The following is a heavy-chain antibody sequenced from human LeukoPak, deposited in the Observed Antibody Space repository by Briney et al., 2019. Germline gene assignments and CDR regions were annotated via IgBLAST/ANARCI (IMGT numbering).Heavy chain of an antibody. CDR1: GFTFSSYS. CDR3: AREISRFGI. V-gene: IGHV3-66*01. Sequence: GGSLRLSCAASGFTFSSYSMNWVRQAPGKGLEWVSGIYTGGTTYYTDSVKGRFTISRDNPNNTLYLQMHSLRAEDTAVYYCAREISRFGIWGQGTLVTVSS. CDR2: IYTGGTT. D-gene: IGHD3-16*01. J-gene: IGHJ4*02.